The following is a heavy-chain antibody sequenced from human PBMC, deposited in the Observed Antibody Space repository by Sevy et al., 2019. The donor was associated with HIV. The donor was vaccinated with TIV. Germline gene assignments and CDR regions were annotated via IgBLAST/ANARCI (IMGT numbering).Heavy chain of an antibody. V-gene: IGHV1-69*13. J-gene: IGHJ6*02. CDR1: GGTFSSYA. CDR3: ASVLQTDIVVVPAAIPTPYYYGMDV. D-gene: IGHD2-2*02. CDR2: IIPIFGTA. Sequence: ASVKVSCKASGGTFSSYAISWVRQAPGQGLEWMGGIIPIFGTANYAQMFQGRVTITADESTSTAYMELSSLRSEDTAVYYCASVLQTDIVVVPAAIPTPYYYGMDVWGQGTTVTVSS.